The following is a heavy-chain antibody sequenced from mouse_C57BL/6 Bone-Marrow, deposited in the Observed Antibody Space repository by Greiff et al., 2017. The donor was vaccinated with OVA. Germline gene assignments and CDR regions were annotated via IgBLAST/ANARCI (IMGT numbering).Heavy chain of an antibody. D-gene: IGHD1-1*01. CDR1: GYTFTSYW. J-gene: IGHJ2*01. V-gene: IGHV1-5*01. CDR2: IYPGNSDT. Sequence: EVQLQQSGPVLARPGASVKMSCKTSGYTFTSYWMHWVKQRPGQGLEWIGAIYPGNSDTSYNQKFKGKAKLTAVTSASTAYMELSSLTNEDSAVYYCTRRPPITTVGYYFDYWGQGTTLTVSS. CDR3: TRRPPITTVGYYFDY.